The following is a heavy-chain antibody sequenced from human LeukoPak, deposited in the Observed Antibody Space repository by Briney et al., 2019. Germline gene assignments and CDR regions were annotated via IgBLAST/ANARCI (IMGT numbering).Heavy chain of an antibody. CDR2: IYYSGST. CDR1: GGSISSSSYY. Sequence: TSETLSLTCTVSGGSISSSSYYWGWIRQPPGKGLEWIGSIYYSGSTYYNPSLKSRVTISVDTSKNQFSLKLSSVTAADTAVYYCARHHRRSILWFGELLHDYWGQGTLVTVSS. V-gene: IGHV4-39*01. J-gene: IGHJ4*02. D-gene: IGHD3-10*01. CDR3: ARHHRRSILWFGELLHDY.